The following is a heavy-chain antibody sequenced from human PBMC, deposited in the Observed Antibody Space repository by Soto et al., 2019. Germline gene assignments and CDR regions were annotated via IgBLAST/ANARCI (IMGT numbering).Heavy chain of an antibody. CDR3: ARDVGGPTGTGWFDP. Sequence: QVQLVESGGGVVQPGRSLRLSCAASGFTFSSYGMHWVRQAPGKGLEWVAVIWYDGSNKYYADSVKGRFTISRDNSKNTLYLQMNSLRAEDTAVYYCARDVGGPTGTGWFDPWGQGTLVTVSS. CDR1: GFTFSSYG. CDR2: IWYDGSNK. D-gene: IGHD1-1*01. V-gene: IGHV3-33*01. J-gene: IGHJ5*02.